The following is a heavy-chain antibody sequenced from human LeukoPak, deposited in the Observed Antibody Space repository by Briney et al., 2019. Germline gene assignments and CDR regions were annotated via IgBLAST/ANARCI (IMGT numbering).Heavy chain of an antibody. CDR1: GFTFRSYR. CDR2: TKQDGSEK. CDR3: ARGAYYYNSGDAFDV. D-gene: IGHD3-10*01. J-gene: IGHJ3*01. V-gene: IGHV3-7*01. Sequence: PGGSLRLSCAASGFTFRSYRMSWVRQAPGKGLEWVANTKQDGSEKYYVDSVKGRFTISRDNARNSLYLQMNSLRVEDTAVYYCARGAYYYNSGDAFDVWGQGTMVTVSS.